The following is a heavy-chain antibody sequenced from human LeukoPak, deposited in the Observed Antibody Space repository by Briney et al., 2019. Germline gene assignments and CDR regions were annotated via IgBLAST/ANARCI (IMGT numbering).Heavy chain of an antibody. D-gene: IGHD2-21*02. Sequence: PGESLRISCKGSGYSFTSYWIGWVRQMPGKGLEWMGRIDPSDSYTNYSPSFQGHVTISADKSISTAFLQWTSLKASDSAIYYCARQGGGGDSLDYWGQGTLVTVSS. CDR1: GYSFTSYW. J-gene: IGHJ4*02. CDR3: ARQGGGGDSLDY. V-gene: IGHV5-10-1*01. CDR2: IDPSDSYT.